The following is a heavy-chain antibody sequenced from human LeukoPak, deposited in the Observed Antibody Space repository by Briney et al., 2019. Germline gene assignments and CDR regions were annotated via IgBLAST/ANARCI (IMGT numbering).Heavy chain of an antibody. CDR3: ARRDYYDSSGYYDY. D-gene: IGHD3-22*01. V-gene: IGHV5-51*01. CDR2: IYPCDSDT. J-gene: IGHJ4*02. CDR1: GYSFTSFW. Sequence: GESLKISCKGSGYSFTSFWITWVRPMPGQGMEWMGFIYPCDSDTRYSPSFQGQVTISADKSISTAYVQWSGLKASDTAMYYCARRDYYDSSGYYDYWGQGTLVTVSS.